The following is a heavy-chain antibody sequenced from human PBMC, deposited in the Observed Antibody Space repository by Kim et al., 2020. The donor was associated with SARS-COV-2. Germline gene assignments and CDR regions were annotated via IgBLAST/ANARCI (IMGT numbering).Heavy chain of an antibody. CDR1: GFTFSSYG. CDR2: IWYDGSNK. V-gene: IGHV3-33*01. CDR3: AREYCSGGSCPYFDY. D-gene: IGHD2-15*01. J-gene: IGHJ4*02. Sequence: GGSLRLSCAASGFTFSSYGMHWVRQAPGKGLEWVAVIWYDGSNKYYADSVKGRFTISRDNSKNTLYLQMNSLRAEDTAVYYCAREYCSGGSCPYFDYWGQGTLVTVSS.